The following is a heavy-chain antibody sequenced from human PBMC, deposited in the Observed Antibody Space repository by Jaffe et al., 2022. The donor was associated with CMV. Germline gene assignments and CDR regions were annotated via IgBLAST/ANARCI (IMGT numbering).Heavy chain of an antibody. J-gene: IGHJ3*02. V-gene: IGHV3-23*04. D-gene: IGHD3-22*01. CDR3: AKRGYYDSSGYHDGFDI. CDR2: ISGSGGST. Sequence: EVQLVESGGGLVQPGGSLRLSCAASGFTFSSSAMSWVRQAPGKGLGWVSTISGSGGSTYYADSVKGRFTISRDNSKNTLYLQMNSLRAEDTAVYYCAKRGYYDSSGYHDGFDIWGQGTMVTVSS. CDR1: GFTFSSSA.